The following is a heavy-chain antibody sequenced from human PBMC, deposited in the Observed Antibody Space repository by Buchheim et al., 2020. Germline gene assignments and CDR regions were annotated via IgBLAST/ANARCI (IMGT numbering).Heavy chain of an antibody. D-gene: IGHD3-22*01. Sequence: QLQLQESGPGLVEPSETLSLTCTVSGVSISINNYYWGWVRQPPGKGLEWIGVIYYRGSDYYNPSLESRVTIAVDTSRKHFSLRLNSVTAADTAVYYCARLPTRRGLLLHPGADYWGQGTL. CDR3: ARLPTRRGLLLHPGADY. CDR2: IYYRGSD. CDR1: GVSISINNYY. J-gene: IGHJ4*02. V-gene: IGHV4-39*01.